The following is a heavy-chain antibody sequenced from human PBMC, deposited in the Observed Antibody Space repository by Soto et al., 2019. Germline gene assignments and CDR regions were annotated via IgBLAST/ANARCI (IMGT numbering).Heavy chain of an antibody. CDR2: ISWNSGSI. V-gene: IGHV3-9*01. CDR3: AKDARGRYFDY. Sequence: PGGSLRLSCAASGFTFVDYAMHWVRQAPGKGLEWVSGISWNSGSIGYADSVKGRFTISRDNAKNSLYLQMNSLRAEDTALYYCAKDARGRYFDYWGQGTLVTVSS. CDR1: GFTFVDYA. D-gene: IGHD3-16*01. J-gene: IGHJ4*02.